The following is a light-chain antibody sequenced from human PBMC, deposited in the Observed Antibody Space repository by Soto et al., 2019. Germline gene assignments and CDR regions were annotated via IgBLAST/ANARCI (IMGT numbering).Light chain of an antibody. CDR3: QQYAASPLT. Sequence: EIVLTQSPGTLSLSPGERATLSCRASQSVGRNYLAWYQQKLGQAPRLLIYGASSGATGIPDRFSGSGSGTDFTHTISRLEPEDAAVFYCQQYAASPLTFGGGTKVEI. V-gene: IGKV3-20*01. CDR1: QSVGRNY. CDR2: GAS. J-gene: IGKJ4*01.